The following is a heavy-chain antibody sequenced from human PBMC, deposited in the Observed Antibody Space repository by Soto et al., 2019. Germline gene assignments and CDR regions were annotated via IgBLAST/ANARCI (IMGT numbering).Heavy chain of an antibody. V-gene: IGHV1-69*13. CDR3: AKVRYSSPMGYYYGMDV. D-gene: IGHD6-19*01. CDR2: IIPIFGTA. J-gene: IGHJ6*02. CDR1: RVAFSKFI. Sequence: VKVSCKASRVAFSKFIVTWVRQAPGLGLEWVGGIIPIFGTANYAQKFQGRVTITADESTSTSYMEVNNLRSEDTAVYYCAKVRYSSPMGYYYGMDVWGQGTTVTVSS.